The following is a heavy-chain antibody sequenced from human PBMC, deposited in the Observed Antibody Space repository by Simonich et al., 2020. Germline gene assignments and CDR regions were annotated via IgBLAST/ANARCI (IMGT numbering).Heavy chain of an antibody. CDR3: ARHKFWGEVVTAIPGYWYFDL. CDR1: GGSISSHY. V-gene: IGHV4-59*08. J-gene: IGHJ2*01. D-gene: IGHD2-21*02. CDR2: IYYSGST. Sequence: QVQLQESGPGLVKPSETLSLTCTVSGGSISSHYWNWIRQPPGKGLEWIGNIYYSGSTNYNPSPKSRVTISVDTSKNQFSLRLSSVTAADTAVYYCARHKFWGEVVTAIPGYWYFDLWGRGTLVTVSS.